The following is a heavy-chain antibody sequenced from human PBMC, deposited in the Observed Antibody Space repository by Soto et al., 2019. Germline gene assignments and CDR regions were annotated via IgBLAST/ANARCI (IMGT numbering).Heavy chain of an antibody. J-gene: IGHJ6*02. D-gene: IGHD2-21*02. CDR2: MDPSDSYT. CDR1: GYMFTNYW. V-gene: IGHV5-10-1*01. Sequence: PGESLKISCQGSGYMFTNYWINWLRQVSGGGLEWLGGMDPSDSYTKYNPSFQCHVTISADKSTSTAYLQWSSLRASDTAVYYCASHNFFCGGDCNSSGLDVWGQGTTVTVSS. CDR3: ASHNFFCGGDCNSSGLDV.